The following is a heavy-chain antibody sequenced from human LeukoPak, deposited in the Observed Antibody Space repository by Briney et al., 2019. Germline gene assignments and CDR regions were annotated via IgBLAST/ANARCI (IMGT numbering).Heavy chain of an antibody. CDR3: AREGSSSSWYGPRPSDY. J-gene: IGHJ4*02. CDR2: IYYSGST. Sequence: SETLSLTCTVSGGSISSSSYYWGWIRQPPGKGLEWIGSIYYSGSTYYNPSLKSRVTISVDTSKNQFSLKLSSVTAADTAVYYCAREGSSSSWYGPRPSDYWGQGTLVTVSS. V-gene: IGHV4-39*07. CDR1: GGSISSSSYY. D-gene: IGHD6-13*01.